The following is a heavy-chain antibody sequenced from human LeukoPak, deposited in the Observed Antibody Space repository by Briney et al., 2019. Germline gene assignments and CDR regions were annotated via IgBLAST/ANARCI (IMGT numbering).Heavy chain of an antibody. V-gene: IGHV6-1*01. CDR2: TYYRSKWYN. CDR1: GDSVSSNSAA. CDR3: ARDHLSSSLNWFDL. J-gene: IGHJ5*02. D-gene: IGHD6-13*01. Sequence: SQTLSLTSAISGDSVSSNSAAWNWIRQSPSRGLEWRGGTYYRSKWYNDYAVSVKSRITINPDTSKNQFSLQLNSVTPEDTAVYYCARDHLSSSLNWFDLWGQGTLVTVSS.